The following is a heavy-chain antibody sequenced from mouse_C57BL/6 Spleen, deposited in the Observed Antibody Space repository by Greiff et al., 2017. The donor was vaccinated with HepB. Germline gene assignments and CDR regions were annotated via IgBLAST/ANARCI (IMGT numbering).Heavy chain of an antibody. J-gene: IGHJ4*01. V-gene: IGHV10-1*01. Sequence: EVHLVESGGGLVQPKGSLKLSCAASGFSFNTYAMNWVRQAPGKGLEWVARIRSKSNNYATYYADSVKDRFTISRDDSESMLYLQMNNLKTEDTAMYYCVRHLTTVVATKAMDYWGQGTSVTVSS. CDR3: VRHLTTVVATKAMDY. D-gene: IGHD1-1*01. CDR2: IRSKSNNYAT. CDR1: GFSFNTYA.